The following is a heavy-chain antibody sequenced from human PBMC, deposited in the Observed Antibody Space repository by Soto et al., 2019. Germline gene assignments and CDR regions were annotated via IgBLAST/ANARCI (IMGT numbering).Heavy chain of an antibody. CDR2: ISYDGSNK. D-gene: IGHD4-17*01. CDR3: AKDRSGYGDYEADWFDP. J-gene: IGHJ5*02. Sequence: GGSLRLSCAASGFTFSSYGMHWVRQAPGKGLEWVAVISYDGSNKYYADSVKGRFTISRDNSKNTLYLQMNSLRAEDTAVYYCAKDRSGYGDYEADWFDPWGQGTLVTVSS. V-gene: IGHV3-30*18. CDR1: GFTFSSYG.